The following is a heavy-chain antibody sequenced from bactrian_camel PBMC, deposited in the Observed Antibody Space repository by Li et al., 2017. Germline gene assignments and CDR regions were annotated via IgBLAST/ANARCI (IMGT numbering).Heavy chain of an antibody. V-gene: IGHV3S53*01. Sequence: HVQLVESGGGSVQAGGSMRLSCAASGNTYRRYCMAWFRQAPGKEREGVAAFDSDGDTTYADSVKGRFTVTRDNAKNTVYLQMNSLKPEDTALYYCVRSYRAEYSGSWSPNYWGQGTQVTVS. CDR1: GNTYRRYC. J-gene: IGHJ4*01. D-gene: IGHD6*01. CDR2: FDSDGDT. CDR3: VRSYRAEYSGSWSPNY.